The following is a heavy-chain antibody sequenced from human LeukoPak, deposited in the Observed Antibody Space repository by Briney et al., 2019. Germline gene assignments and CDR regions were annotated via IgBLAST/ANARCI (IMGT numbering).Heavy chain of an antibody. V-gene: IGHV1-69*06. CDR3: ARVRLNYYDSSGYLDY. Sequence: GASVKVSCKASGGTFSSYAISWVLQAPGQGLEWMGGIIPIFGTANYAQKFQGRVTITADKSTSTAYMELSSLRSEDTAVYYCARVRLNYYDSSGYLDYWGQGTLVTVSS. CDR2: IIPIFGTA. J-gene: IGHJ4*02. D-gene: IGHD3-22*01. CDR1: GGTFSSYA.